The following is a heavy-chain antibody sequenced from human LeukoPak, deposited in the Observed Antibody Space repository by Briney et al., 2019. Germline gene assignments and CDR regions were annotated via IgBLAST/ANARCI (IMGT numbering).Heavy chain of an antibody. J-gene: IGHJ4*02. V-gene: IGHV4-30-2*01. CDR1: GGSISSGSYS. D-gene: IGHD7-27*01. CDR3: ARFSPRAMGNYLDF. CDR2: FYPRGST. Sequence: SETLSLTCAVSGGSISSGSYSWSWIRQPPGKGLEWIGYFYPRGSTYYNPSLKSRVILSLDKSANQFSLNLSSVTAADTAVYYCARFSPRAMGNYLDFWGQGTLVTVSS.